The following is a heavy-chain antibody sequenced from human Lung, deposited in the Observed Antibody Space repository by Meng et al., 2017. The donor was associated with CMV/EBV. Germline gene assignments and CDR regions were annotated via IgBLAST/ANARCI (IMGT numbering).Heavy chain of an antibody. D-gene: IGHD2-21*01. Sequence: GGPLRLXCQGSGYSFASYWIGWVRQMPGKGLEWMGIIYPGDSDTRYSPSFEGQVTISADKSISTAYLQWSSLKASDTAMYYCTKSCGGDCYAQYYYYGMDVWGQGXTVTVSS. V-gene: IGHV5-51*01. CDR2: IYPGDSDT. CDR1: GYSFASYW. CDR3: TKSCGGDCYAQYYYYGMDV. J-gene: IGHJ6*02.